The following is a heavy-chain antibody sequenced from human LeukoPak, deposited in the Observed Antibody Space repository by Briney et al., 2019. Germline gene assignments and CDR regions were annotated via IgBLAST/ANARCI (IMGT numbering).Heavy chain of an antibody. J-gene: IGHJ4*02. CDR1: GDSISSYY. CDR2: IYYSGST. D-gene: IGHD1-26*01. CDR3: ARAGSSHHYFDY. V-gene: IGHV4-59*01. Sequence: SETLSLTCTVSGDSISSYYWSWIRQPPGKGLEWIGYIYYSGSTIYNPSLKSRVTMSVDTSKNQFSLKLSSVTAADTAVYYCARAGSSHHYFDYWGQGTLVTVSS.